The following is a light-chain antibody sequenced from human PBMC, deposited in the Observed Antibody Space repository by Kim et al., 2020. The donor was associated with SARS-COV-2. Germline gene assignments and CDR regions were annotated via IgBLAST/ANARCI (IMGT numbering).Light chain of an antibody. J-gene: IGKJ4*01. CDR2: GAS. Sequence: SPGETATLSCRASQSVGSSLAWYQQKPGQAPRLLIYGASTRATGIPARFSGSGSETEFTLAISSLQSEDFAVYYCQQYDNWPLTFGGGTKVDIK. CDR3: QQYDNWPLT. CDR1: QSVGSS. V-gene: IGKV3-15*01.